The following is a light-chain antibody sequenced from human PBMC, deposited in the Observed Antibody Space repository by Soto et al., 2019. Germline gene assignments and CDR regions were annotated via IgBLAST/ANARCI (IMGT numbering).Light chain of an antibody. CDR1: QDISNY. Sequence: DIQMTQSQSSLSASVGDRVTITCQASQDISNYLNWYQQKPGKAPKLLIYDASNLETGVPSRFSGSGSGTDFTFTISSLQPEDIATYYCQQYDNLAWTFGQGTKVDIK. CDR3: QQYDNLAWT. CDR2: DAS. V-gene: IGKV1-33*01. J-gene: IGKJ1*01.